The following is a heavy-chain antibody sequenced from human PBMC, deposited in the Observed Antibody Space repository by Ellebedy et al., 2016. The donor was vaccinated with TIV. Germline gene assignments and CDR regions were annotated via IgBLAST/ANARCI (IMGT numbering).Heavy chain of an antibody. Sequence: GESLKTSCAASGLTFSSHAMSWVRQAPGKGLEWVSSITDRGGNTYYADSVKGRFTISSDNSKDTLFLQMHSLRAEDKAIYFCARDPVGVGPAFDVWGQGTMVTVSS. CDR3: ARDPVGVGPAFDV. CDR1: GLTFSSHA. J-gene: IGHJ3*01. D-gene: IGHD4-23*01. CDR2: ITDRGGNT. V-gene: IGHV3-23*01.